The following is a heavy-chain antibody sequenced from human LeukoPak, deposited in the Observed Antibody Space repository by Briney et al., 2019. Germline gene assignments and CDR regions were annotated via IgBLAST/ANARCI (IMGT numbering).Heavy chain of an antibody. Sequence: SSETLSLTCVVSGYSISSGYYWGWIRQPPGKGLEWIGNIYHSGSTYYNPSLKSRVTISVDTSKNQFSLKLSSVTAADTAVYYCARAIRCSSTSRPLTEDYYYYMDVWGKGTTVTVSS. D-gene: IGHD2-2*01. J-gene: IGHJ6*03. CDR1: GYSISSGYY. CDR3: ARAIRCSSTSRPLTEDYYYYMDV. CDR2: IYHSGST. V-gene: IGHV4-38-2*01.